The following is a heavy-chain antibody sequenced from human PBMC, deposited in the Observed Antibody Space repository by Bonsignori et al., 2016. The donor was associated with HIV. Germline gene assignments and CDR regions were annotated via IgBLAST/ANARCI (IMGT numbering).Heavy chain of an antibody. Sequence: VRQAPGKGLEWVSSISSSSSYIYYADSVKGRFTISRDNAKNSLYLQMNSLRAEDTAVYYCARGEEDIVVVPAATTFDDYWGQGTLVTVSS. D-gene: IGHD2-2*01. CDR3: ARGEEDIVVVPAATTFDDY. J-gene: IGHJ4*02. CDR2: ISSSSSYI. V-gene: IGHV3-21*01.